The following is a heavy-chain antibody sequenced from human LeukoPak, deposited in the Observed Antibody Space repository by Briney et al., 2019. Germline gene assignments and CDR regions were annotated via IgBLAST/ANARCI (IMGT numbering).Heavy chain of an antibody. CDR1: GFTFSSYW. Sequence: PGGSLRLSCAASGFTFSSYWMHWVRQAPGKGLVWVSRINSDGSSTSCADSVKGRFTISRDNAKNTLYLQMNSLRAEDTAVYYCARDSGYSYGFPFDYWGQGTLVTVSS. V-gene: IGHV3-74*01. J-gene: IGHJ4*02. CDR2: INSDGSST. CDR3: ARDSGYSYGFPFDY. D-gene: IGHD5-18*01.